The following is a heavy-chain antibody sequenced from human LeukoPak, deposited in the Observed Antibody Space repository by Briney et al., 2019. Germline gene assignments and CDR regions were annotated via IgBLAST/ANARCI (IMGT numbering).Heavy chain of an antibody. D-gene: IGHD6-13*01. J-gene: IGHJ4*02. CDR1: GFTFSSYA. Sequence: GGPLRLSCAASGFTFSSYAMHWVRQAPGKGLEWVAVISYDGSNKYYADSVKGRFTISRDNSKNTLYLQMNSLRAEDTAVYYCARESLYSSSWYDTGYFDYWGQETLVTVSS. CDR2: ISYDGSNK. V-gene: IGHV3-30*04. CDR3: ARESLYSSSWYDTGYFDY.